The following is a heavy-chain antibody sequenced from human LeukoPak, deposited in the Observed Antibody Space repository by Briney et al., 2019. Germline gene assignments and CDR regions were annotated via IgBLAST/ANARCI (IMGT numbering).Heavy chain of an antibody. CDR3: AKEAEYSGYDYPDY. V-gene: IGHV3-23*01. J-gene: IGHJ4*02. CDR2: NRGSGYST. D-gene: IGHD5-12*01. CDR1: GFTFSSYA. Sequence: PGGSLRLSCAASGFTFSSYAMSWVPQAPGEGLEWVSANRGSGYSTYYADSVHGRFTLSKDNSKNTLYLQMNSLRAEDTAVYSCAKEAEYSGYDYPDYWGQGTLVTVSS.